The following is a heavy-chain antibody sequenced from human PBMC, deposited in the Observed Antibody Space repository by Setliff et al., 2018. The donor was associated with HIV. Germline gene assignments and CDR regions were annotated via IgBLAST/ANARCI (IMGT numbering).Heavy chain of an antibody. Sequence: WASVKVSCKASGYSFTNNDINWVRQATGQGLEWMGWMNPNSGHTGYAHKFQGRVTMTRDTSISTAYMELSSLRSEDTAVYYRARDLYYYDSSSYLRWYFDLWGRGTLVTVSS. CDR3: ARDLYYYDSSSYLRWYFDL. D-gene: IGHD3-22*01. CDR2: MNPNSGHT. J-gene: IGHJ2*01. V-gene: IGHV1-8*02. CDR1: GYSFTNND.